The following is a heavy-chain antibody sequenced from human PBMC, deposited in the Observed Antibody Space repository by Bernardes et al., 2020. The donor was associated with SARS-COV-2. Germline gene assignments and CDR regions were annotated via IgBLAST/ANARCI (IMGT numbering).Heavy chain of an antibody. CDR2: ISGSGGST. D-gene: IGHD3-9*01. CDR1: GFIDYP. V-gene: IGHV3-23*01. CDR3: AKTVGLGILTGFDS. Sequence: GGSLRLSCSASGFIDYPMSWVRHTPVKGLEWVSTISGSGGSTYSADSVKGRFTISRDNSRTTLYLQMDSLRVEDTATYYCAKTVGLGILTGFDSWGQGTLVTVSS. J-gene: IGHJ4*02.